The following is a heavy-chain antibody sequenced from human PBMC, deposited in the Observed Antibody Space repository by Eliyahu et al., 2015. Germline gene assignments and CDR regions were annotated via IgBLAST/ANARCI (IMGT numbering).Heavy chain of an antibody. CDR3: AREAEDYDISGHYQVLDV. D-gene: IGHD3-22*01. CDR2: IDHSGST. CDR1: GGSFNLYK. Sequence: QLHQWGEGLVKPSETLSLSCAVNGGSFNLYKWNWIRQPPGKGLEWIGRIDHSGSTNYNPSLKSRVSISVDSSKNEFSLKLTAVSAADRAVYYCAREAEDYDISGHYQVLDVWGQGTTVTVSS. J-gene: IGHJ6*02. V-gene: IGHV4-34*01.